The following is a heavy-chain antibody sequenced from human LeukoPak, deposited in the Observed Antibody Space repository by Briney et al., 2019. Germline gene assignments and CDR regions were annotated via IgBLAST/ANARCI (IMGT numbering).Heavy chain of an antibody. V-gene: IGHV3-23*01. Sequence: GGSLRLSCAASGFTFSSYAMSWVRQAPGKGLEWVSAISGSGGSTYYADSVKGRFTISRDNSKNTLYLQMNSLRAQDTAVYYCAKDLGYYYGSGNYQCYFDYWGQGTLVTVSS. J-gene: IGHJ4*02. CDR1: GFTFSSYA. CDR2: ISGSGGST. CDR3: AKDLGYYYGSGNYQCYFDY. D-gene: IGHD3-10*01.